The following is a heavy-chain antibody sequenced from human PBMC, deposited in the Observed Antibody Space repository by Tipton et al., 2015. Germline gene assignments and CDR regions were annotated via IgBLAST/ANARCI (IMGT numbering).Heavy chain of an antibody. CDR2: VSSHNGNT. Sequence: QVQLVQSGGEVKKPGDSVKVSCKASGYSFTSYGISWVRLVSSHGLAWMGRVSSHNGNTDYAQKFLCRVPLTRDTSTTKTYMGLSSLTSDDTAIYYCTRGVSSSHPYNGTYWGQ. CDR3: TRGVSSSHPYNGTY. CDR1: GYSFTSYG. V-gene: IGHV1-18*01. D-gene: IGHD1-1*01. J-gene: IGHJ4*02.